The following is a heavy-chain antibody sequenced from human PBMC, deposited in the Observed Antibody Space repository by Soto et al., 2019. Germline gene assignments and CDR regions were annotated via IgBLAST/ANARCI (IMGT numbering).Heavy chain of an antibody. J-gene: IGHJ5*02. CDR3: ASRGCSSTSCAWFDP. CDR2: IYYSGST. CDR1: GGSISSYY. Sequence: SETLSLTCTVSGGSISSYYWSWIRQPPGKGLEWIGYIYYSGSTNYNPSLKSRVTISVDTSKNQFSLKLSSVTAADTAVYYCASRGCSSTSCAWFDPGGQETLVTVSS. V-gene: IGHV4-59*08. D-gene: IGHD2-2*01.